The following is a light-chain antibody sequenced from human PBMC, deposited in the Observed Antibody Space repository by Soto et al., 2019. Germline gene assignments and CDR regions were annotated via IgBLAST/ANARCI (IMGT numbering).Light chain of an antibody. V-gene: IGKV3-20*01. J-gene: IGKJ1*01. CDR1: QIVSNNY. CDR3: HQYGSSRT. Sequence: DIVLTQSPGTLSLSPGEGASLSCRASQIVSNNYLAWYQQKPGQAPRLLIYGASSRATGIPDRFSGSGSGADFTLTISRLEPEDSAVYYCHQYGSSRTFGQGTKVDIK. CDR2: GAS.